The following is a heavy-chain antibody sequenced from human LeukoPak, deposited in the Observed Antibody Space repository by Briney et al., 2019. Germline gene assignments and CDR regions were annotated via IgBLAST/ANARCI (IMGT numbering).Heavy chain of an antibody. V-gene: IGHV1-2*02. CDR2: INPNSGGT. J-gene: IGHJ4*02. D-gene: IGHD3-10*01. Sequence: ASVTVSCKASGYTFTGYYMHWVRQAPGQGLEWMGWINPNSGGTNYAQKFQGRVTMTRDTSISTAYMELSRLRSDDTAVYYCARDPYGSGSRRKIFAYWGQGTLVTVSS. CDR1: GYTFTGYY. CDR3: ARDPYGSGSRRKIFAY.